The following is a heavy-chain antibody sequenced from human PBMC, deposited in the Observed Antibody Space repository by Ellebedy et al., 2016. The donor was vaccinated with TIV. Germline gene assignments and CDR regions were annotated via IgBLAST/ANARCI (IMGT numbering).Heavy chain of an antibody. J-gene: IGHJ4*02. V-gene: IGHV3-21*06. D-gene: IGHD5-12*01. CDR3: VRDWGAYDFDH. Sequence: GESLKISCAVSGLSFSTSSMHWARQAPGKGLEWVSFISAIGSHTFYAESLKGRFTISRDNAKNSLYLQMNSLRAEDTAIYYCVRDWGAYDFDHWGQGTLVTVSS. CDR2: ISAIGSHT. CDR1: GLSFSTSS.